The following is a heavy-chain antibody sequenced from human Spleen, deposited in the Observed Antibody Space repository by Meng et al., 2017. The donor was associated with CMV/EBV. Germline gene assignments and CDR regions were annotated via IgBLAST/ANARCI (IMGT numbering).Heavy chain of an antibody. CDR1: GFTFSSYA. CDR2: MRFDESKK. D-gene: IGHD2-15*01. V-gene: IGHV3-30*02. Sequence: GESLKISCAASGFTFSSYAMSWVRQAPGKGLEWVAFMRFDESKKYYTDSVKGRFTISRDNSKNTLYLQMSSLRIEDTAVYYCTRFLGGRDYFYFYGKDVWGQGTTVTVSS. CDR3: TRFLGGRDYFYFYGKDV. J-gene: IGHJ6*02.